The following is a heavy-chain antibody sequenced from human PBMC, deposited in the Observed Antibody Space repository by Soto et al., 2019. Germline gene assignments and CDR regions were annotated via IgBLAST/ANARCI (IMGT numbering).Heavy chain of an antibody. CDR2: IYWDDDK. CDR1: GFSLSTSGVG. CDR3: AHWGVVTPTLLYYFDY. D-gene: IGHD2-21*02. Sequence: QITLKESGPTLVKPTQTLTLTCTFSGFSLSTSGVGVGWIRQPPGKALEWLALIYWDDDKRYSPSLKSRLTITKDTSKNQVVLTMTNMDPVDTATYYCAHWGVVTPTLLYYFDYWGQGTLVTVSS. J-gene: IGHJ4*02. V-gene: IGHV2-5*02.